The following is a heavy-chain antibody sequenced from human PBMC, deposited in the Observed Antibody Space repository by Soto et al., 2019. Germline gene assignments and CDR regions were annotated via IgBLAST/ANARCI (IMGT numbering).Heavy chain of an antibody. V-gene: IGHV4-30-4*01. CDR1: GGSISSGDYY. D-gene: IGHD2-2*01. CDR3: AREIYCSSTSCYGEYYFDY. CDR2: IYYSGST. Sequence: SETLSLTCTVSGGSISSGDYYWSWIRQPPGKGLEWIGYIYYSGSTYYNPSLKSRVTISVDTSKNQFSLKLSSVTAADTAVYYCAREIYCSSTSCYGEYYFDYWGQGTLVTVSS. J-gene: IGHJ4*02.